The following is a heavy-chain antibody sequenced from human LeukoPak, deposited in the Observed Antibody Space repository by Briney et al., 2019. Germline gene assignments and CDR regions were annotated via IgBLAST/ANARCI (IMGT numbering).Heavy chain of an antibody. CDR2: INYTGST. V-gene: IGHV4-59*01. CDR3: AREGSLITMIVVALEY. D-gene: IGHD3-22*01. J-gene: IGHJ4*02. Sequence: SETLSLTCTVSGGSISTYYWSWIRQPPGKGLEWIGYINYTGSTNYNASLKSRVTISLDTSKNQFSLKLTSVTAADTAVYYCAREGSLITMIVVALEYWGQGTLVTVSS. CDR1: GGSISTYY.